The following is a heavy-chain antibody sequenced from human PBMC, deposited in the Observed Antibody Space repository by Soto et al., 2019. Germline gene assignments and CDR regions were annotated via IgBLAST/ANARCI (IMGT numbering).Heavy chain of an antibody. CDR2: IVVGSGNT. CDR3: AAVSLSNYYDSSGHPDY. Sequence: SVKVSCKASGSTFTSSAMQWVRQARGQRLEWIGWIVVGSGNTNYAQKFQERVTITRDMSTSTAYMELSSLRSEDTAVYYCAAVSLSNYYDSSGHPDYWGQGTLVTVSS. J-gene: IGHJ4*02. V-gene: IGHV1-58*02. CDR1: GSTFTSSA. D-gene: IGHD3-22*01.